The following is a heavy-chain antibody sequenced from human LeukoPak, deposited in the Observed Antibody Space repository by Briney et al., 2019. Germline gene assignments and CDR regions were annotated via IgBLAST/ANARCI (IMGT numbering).Heavy chain of an antibody. V-gene: IGHV4-38-2*01. CDR1: GYSISSGYY. CDR2: IYHSGST. CDR3: ARLTGGSFVFDY. Sequence: PSETLSLTCAVSGYSISSGYYWGWIQQPPGKGLEWIGSIYHSGSTYYNPSLKSRVTISVDTSKNQFSLKLSSVTAADTAVYYCARLTGGSFVFDYWGQGTLVTVSS. J-gene: IGHJ4*02. D-gene: IGHD1-26*01.